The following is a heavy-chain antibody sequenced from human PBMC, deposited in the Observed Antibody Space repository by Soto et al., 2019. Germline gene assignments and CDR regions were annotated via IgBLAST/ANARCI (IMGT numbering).Heavy chain of an antibody. CDR3: AREGLRRGALDY. D-gene: IGHD6-6*01. CDR2: IIPAFGTP. V-gene: IGHV1-69*01. CDR1: GGSLHNYA. J-gene: IGHJ4*02. Sequence: QVQLVQSGAEVKTPGSSVKVSYAASGGSLHNYAVSWVRRTPGQGFEWLGEIIPAFGTPNYAQKFQDRVTITADVLTNTVFMELSSLRSEDTAEYYCAREGLRRGALDYWGQGSLVTVSS.